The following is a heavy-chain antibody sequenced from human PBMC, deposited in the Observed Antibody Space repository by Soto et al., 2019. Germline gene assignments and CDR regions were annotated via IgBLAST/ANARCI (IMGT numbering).Heavy chain of an antibody. Sequence: SETLSLTCTVSGGSISSGDYYWSWIRQPPGKGLEWIGYIYYSGSTYYNPSLKSRVTISVDTSKNQFSLKLSSVTAADTAVYYCARAYSTGYDYYFDYWGQGTLVTVSS. J-gene: IGHJ4*02. CDR2: IYYSGST. D-gene: IGHD5-12*01. CDR3: ARAYSTGYDYYFDY. CDR1: GGSISSGDYY. V-gene: IGHV4-30-4*01.